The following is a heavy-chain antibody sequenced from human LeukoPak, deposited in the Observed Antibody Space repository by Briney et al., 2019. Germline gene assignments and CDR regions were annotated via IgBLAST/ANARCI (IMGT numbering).Heavy chain of an antibody. CDR3: ARRAAALDAFDI. CDR2: IKSDGSST. D-gene: IGHD6-13*01. V-gene: IGHV3-74*01. CDR1: GFTFSSYW. J-gene: IGHJ3*02. Sequence: GGSLRHSCAASGFTFSSYWMHWVRQAPGKGRVWVSRIKSDGSSTTYADSVKGRFTISRDNAKNTLYLQMNSLRVEDTAVYYCARRAAALDAFDIWGQGTMVTVSS.